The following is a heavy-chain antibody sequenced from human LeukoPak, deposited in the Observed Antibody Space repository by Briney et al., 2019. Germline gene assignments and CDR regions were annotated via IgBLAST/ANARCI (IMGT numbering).Heavy chain of an antibody. J-gene: IGHJ4*02. V-gene: IGHV3-74*01. CDR1: GFTFGSYW. D-gene: IGHD2/OR15-2a*01. Sequence: QPGGSLRLSCVASGFTFGSYWMHWVRQAPGKGPVWVSRINYDGTSTTYADSVKGGFTVSRDNGKKTVSLQINSLRPDDTAVYYCAREANTAFDYWGQGTLVTVSS. CDR2: INYDGTST. CDR3: AREANTAFDY.